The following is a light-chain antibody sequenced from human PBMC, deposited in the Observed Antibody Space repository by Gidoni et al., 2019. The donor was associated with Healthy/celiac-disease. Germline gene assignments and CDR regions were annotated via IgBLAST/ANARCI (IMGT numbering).Light chain of an antibody. CDR3: QVWDSSSDPPNWV. CDR2: DDS. Sequence: SYVLTQPPSVSVAPGQTARITCGGNNIGSKSVHWYQQKPGQAPVLVVYDDSDRPSGSPERFSGSNSGNTATLTISRVEAGDEADYYCQVWDSSSDPPNWVFGGGTKLTV. J-gene: IGLJ3*02. CDR1: NIGSKS. V-gene: IGLV3-21*02.